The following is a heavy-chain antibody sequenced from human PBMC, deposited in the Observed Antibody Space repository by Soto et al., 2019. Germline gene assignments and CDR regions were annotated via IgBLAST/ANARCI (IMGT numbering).Heavy chain of an antibody. CDR3: ARVRYCLTGRGWPNWFDS. J-gene: IGHJ5*01. CDR1: GDSISNLDYF. D-gene: IGHD6-19*01. V-gene: IGHV4-30-4*01. CDR2: IYKSATT. Sequence: SETLSLTCSVSGDSISNLDYFWAWIRQPPGQALEYIGYIYKSATTYYNPTFESRVAISVDTSKSQFSLIVTSLTAADIAVYFCARVRYCLTGRGWPNWFDSWGQGARVTDSS.